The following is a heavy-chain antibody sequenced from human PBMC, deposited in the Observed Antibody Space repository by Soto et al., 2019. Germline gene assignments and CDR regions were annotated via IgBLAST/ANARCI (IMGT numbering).Heavy chain of an antibody. V-gene: IGHV3-23*01. Sequence: EVQLLESGGGLVQPGGSLRLSCAASGFTFSSYAMTWVRQAPGKGLEWVSAISGSGNTSYYADSVKGRFTISRDSSKNMLDLQRNSLRPEDTAVYYCAKDRGRTWYEDYWGQGTLVTVSS. CDR1: GFTFSSYA. CDR3: AKDRGRTWYEDY. D-gene: IGHD6-13*01. J-gene: IGHJ4*02. CDR2: ISGSGNTS.